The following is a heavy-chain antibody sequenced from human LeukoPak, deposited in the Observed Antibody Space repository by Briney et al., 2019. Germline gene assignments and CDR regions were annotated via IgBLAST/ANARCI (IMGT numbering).Heavy chain of an antibody. CDR1: GGSISSYY. Sequence: PSETLSLTCTVSGGSISSYYWSWIRQPPGKGLEWIGYIYYSGSTNYNPSLKSRVTISVDTSKNQFSLKLSSVTAADTAVYYCARGDPYYYDSSGYRSWDYWGQGTLVTVSS. CDR3: ARGDPYYYDSSGYRSWDY. D-gene: IGHD3-22*01. V-gene: IGHV4-59*01. CDR2: IYYSGST. J-gene: IGHJ4*02.